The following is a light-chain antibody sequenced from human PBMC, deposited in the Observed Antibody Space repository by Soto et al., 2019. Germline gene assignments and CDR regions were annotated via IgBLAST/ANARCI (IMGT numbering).Light chain of an antibody. V-gene: IGKV1-27*01. CDR1: QGIANH. CDR2: AAS. CDR3: HKNKRAPHT. Sequence: DIPMTQSPSSLSASVGDRVTITCRASQGIANHLAWYQQKPGKAPNLLIYAASTLQSGVPSRFSGSGFGTDFTITTSSLQPEDVATYYCHKNKRAPHTFAPGTKVDI. J-gene: IGKJ3*01.